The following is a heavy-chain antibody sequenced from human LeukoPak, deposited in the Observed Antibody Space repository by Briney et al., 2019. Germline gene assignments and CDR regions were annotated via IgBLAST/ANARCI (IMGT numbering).Heavy chain of an antibody. CDR3: LRDRGYSTYDR. CDR2: IKQDGSEK. V-gene: IGHV3-7*01. Sequence: QTGGSLRLSCAASAFTFSYYWMNWVRQAPGKGLEWVASIKQDGSEKYYVDSVKGRFTISRDNAKNSLYLQMNTLRAEDTAVYYCLRDRGYSTYDRWGQGTLVTVSS. J-gene: IGHJ5*02. CDR1: AFTFSYYW. D-gene: IGHD6-13*01.